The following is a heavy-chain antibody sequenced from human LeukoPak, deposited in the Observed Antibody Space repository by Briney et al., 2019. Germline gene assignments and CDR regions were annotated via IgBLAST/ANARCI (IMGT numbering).Heavy chain of an antibody. J-gene: IGHJ4*02. CDR3: AHLTYDFWSGYSNRYYFDY. CDR2: IYWDDDK. D-gene: IGHD3-3*01. Sequence: SGPTLVKPTQTLTLTCTFSGFSLSTSGVGVGSIRQPPGKALEWLALIYWDDDKRYSPSLKSRLTITKDTSKNQVVLTMTNMDPVDTATYYCAHLTYDFWSGYSNRYYFDYWGQGTLVTVSS. CDR1: GFSLSTSGVG. V-gene: IGHV2-5*02.